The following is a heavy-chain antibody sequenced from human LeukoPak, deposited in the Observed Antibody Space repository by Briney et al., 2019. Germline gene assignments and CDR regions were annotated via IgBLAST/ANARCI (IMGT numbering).Heavy chain of an antibody. CDR2: IYHSGST. CDR3: AREEPPADAFDI. V-gene: IGHV4-61*01. Sequence: SETLSLTCTVSGGSIISSSSSSYYWGWIRQPPGKGLEWIGYIYHSGSTNYNPSLKSRVTISEDASKNQFSLKLSSVTAADTAVYYCAREEPPADAFDIWGQGTMVTVSS. J-gene: IGHJ3*02. CDR1: GGSIISSSSSSYY. D-gene: IGHD1-14*01.